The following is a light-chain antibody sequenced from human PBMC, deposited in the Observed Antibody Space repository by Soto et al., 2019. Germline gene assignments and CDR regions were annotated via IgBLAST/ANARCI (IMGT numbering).Light chain of an antibody. V-gene: IGKV2-30*01. CDR2: KIS. Sequence: DVVMAQSPLSLPVTLGQSASISCRSSQSLQDSGGNTYLSWFQQRPGQSPRRLIYKISNRDSGVPDRVRGSGSDTDLTLKISKVEAEDVGIYFCMQGLHWPSTFRPGTKLEIK. J-gene: IGKJ2*01. CDR3: MQGLHWPST. CDR1: QSLQDSGGNTY.